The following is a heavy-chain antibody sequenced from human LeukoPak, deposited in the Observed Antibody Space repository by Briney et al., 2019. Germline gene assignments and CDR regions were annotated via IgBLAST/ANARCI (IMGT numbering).Heavy chain of an antibody. J-gene: IGHJ3*02. CDR1: GYTFTSYD. V-gene: IGHV1-8*01. CDR3: AREGGGYCSGGGCYSGASDI. Sequence: ASVKVSCKASGYTFTSYDTNWVRQATGQGLEWMGWMDPNSGNTGYAQKFQGRVTMTRNTSISTAYMELSSLRSEDTAVYYCAREGGGYCSGGGCYSGASDIWGQGTMVTVSS. D-gene: IGHD2-15*01. CDR2: MDPNSGNT.